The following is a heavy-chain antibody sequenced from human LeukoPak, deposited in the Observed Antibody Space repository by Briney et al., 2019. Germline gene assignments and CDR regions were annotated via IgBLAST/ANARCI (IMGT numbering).Heavy chain of an antibody. J-gene: IGHJ6*04. CDR3: ARDGGGVVVVVAATTGTGMGV. CDR2: ISSSSSYV. CDR1: GFTFSSYS. V-gene: IGHV3-21*01. D-gene: IGHD2-15*01. Sequence: PGGSLRLSCAASGFTFSSYSMNWVRQAPGKGLDWVSSISSSSSYVYYADSVKGRFTISRDNAKNSLYLQMNSLRAEDTAVYYCARDGGGVVVVVAATTGTGMGVWGKGTTVTVSS.